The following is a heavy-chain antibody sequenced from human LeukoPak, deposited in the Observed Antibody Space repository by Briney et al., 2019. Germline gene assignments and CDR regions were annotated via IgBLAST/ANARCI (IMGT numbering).Heavy chain of an antibody. CDR3: ASRYCTSTNCYAFDI. Sequence: GGSLRLSCAASGFSFSNYGFHWVRQAPGKGLDWVSAISYDGKNIHYADSVKGRFTISRDNSRNTVYLQMNSLRAEDTAVYYCASRYCTSTNCYAFDIWGQGTMVTVSS. V-gene: IGHV3-33*01. J-gene: IGHJ3*02. CDR2: ISYDGKNI. CDR1: GFSFSNYG. D-gene: IGHD2-2*01.